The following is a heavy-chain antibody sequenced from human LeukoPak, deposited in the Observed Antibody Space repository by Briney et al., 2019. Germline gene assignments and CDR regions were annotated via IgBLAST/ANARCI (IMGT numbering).Heavy chain of an antibody. CDR1: GFTFSSHG. CDR3: AKDSSMLRGPIAIYYFAL. Sequence: PGGSLRLSCAASGFTFSSHGMSWVRQAPGKGLEWVSAISGSGSTYHADSVKGRFTISRDIFKNPLYLQMNSLRAEDTAVYYCAKDSSMLRGPIAIYYFALWGQGTLVTVSS. D-gene: IGHD3-10*01. CDR2: ISGSGST. J-gene: IGHJ4*02. V-gene: IGHV3-23*01.